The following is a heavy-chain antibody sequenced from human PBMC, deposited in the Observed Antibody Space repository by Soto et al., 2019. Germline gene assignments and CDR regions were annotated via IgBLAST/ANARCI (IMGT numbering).Heavy chain of an antibody. V-gene: IGHV1-18*01. CDR1: GYTFTSYG. CDR3: ARAYYGSGAPDHYGMDV. D-gene: IGHD3-10*01. Sequence: ASVKVSCKASGYTFTSYGISWVRQAPGQGLEWMGWISTYTGNTDYAQKLQGRLTMTTDTSTTTAYMELRRLRSDDTAIYYCARAYYGSGAPDHYGMDVWGQGTTVTVSS. CDR2: ISTYTGNT. J-gene: IGHJ6*02.